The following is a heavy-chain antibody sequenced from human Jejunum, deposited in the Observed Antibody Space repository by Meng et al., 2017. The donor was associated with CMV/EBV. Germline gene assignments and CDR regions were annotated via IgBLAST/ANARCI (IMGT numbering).Heavy chain of an antibody. D-gene: IGHD3-22*01. CDR1: GYTCINYA. CDR2: INTGNGNT. Sequence: SCKASGYTCINYAIHWVRQAPGQSLEWVGWINTGNGNTKYSQKFQGRVTSSRDTSANTAYMELSSLRSEDTAVYYCAIDTNTYYYKYWGQGTLVTVSS. V-gene: IGHV1-3*04. CDR3: AIDTNTYYYKY. J-gene: IGHJ1*01.